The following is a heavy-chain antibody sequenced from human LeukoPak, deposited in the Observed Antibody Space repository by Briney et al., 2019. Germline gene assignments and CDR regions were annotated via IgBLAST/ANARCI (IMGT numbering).Heavy chain of an antibody. CDR1: GFTFSNAW. CDR3: AREGYYYDSSGYFGWFDP. V-gene: IGHV3-15*01. D-gene: IGHD3-22*01. Sequence: GGSLRLSCAASGFTFSNAWMSWVRQAPGKGLEWVGRIKSKTDGGTTDYAAPVKGRFTISRDDSKNTLYLQMNSLKTEDTAVYYCAREGYYYDSSGYFGWFDPWGQGTLVTVSS. J-gene: IGHJ5*02. CDR2: IKSKTDGGTT.